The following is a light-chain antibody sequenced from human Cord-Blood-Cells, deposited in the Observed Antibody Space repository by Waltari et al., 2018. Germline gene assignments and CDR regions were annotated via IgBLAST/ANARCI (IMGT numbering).Light chain of an antibody. CDR3: NSRDSSGNL. J-gene: IGLJ2*01. CDR1: SLRSYY. V-gene: IGLV3-19*01. Sequence: SSELTQDPVVSVALGQTVRITCQGDSLRSYYASWYQQKPGQAPVLVIYGKNNRPSGIPDRFSGSSSGNTASLTITGAQAEDEADYYCNSRDSSGNLFGGGTKLTVL. CDR2: GKN.